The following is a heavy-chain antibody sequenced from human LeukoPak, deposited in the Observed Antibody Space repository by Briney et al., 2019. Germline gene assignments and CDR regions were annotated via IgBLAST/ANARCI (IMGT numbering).Heavy chain of an antibody. J-gene: IGHJ4*02. D-gene: IGHD1-1*01. CDR2: IKPDGGEE. Sequence: GGSLRLSCAASGFTFSTYWMSCVRQAPGKGLEWVANIKPDGGEEYYVDSVKGRFTVSRDNAKNSLFLQMNSLRAEDTAVYYCRREYGRNDYPDYWGQGTLVTVSS. CDR3: RREYGRNDYPDY. CDR1: GFTFSTYW. V-gene: IGHV3-7*01.